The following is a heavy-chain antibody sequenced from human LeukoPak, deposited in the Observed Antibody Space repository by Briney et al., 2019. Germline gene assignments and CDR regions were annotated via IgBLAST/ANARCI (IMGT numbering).Heavy chain of an antibody. J-gene: IGHJ6*02. CDR1: GGSISSYY. CDR2: IYYSGST. D-gene: IGHD2-21*02. CDR3: ARVAYCGGDCYPYYYYGMDV. V-gene: IGHV4-59*01. Sequence: SETLSLTCTVSGGSISSYYWNWIRQPPGKGLEWIGYIYYSGSTNYNPSLKSRVTISVDTSKNQFSLKLSSVTAADTAVYYCARVAYCGGDCYPYYYYGMDVWGQGTTVTVSS.